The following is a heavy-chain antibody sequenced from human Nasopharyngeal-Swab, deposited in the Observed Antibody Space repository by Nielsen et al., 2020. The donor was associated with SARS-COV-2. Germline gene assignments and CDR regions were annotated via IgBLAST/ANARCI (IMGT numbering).Heavy chain of an antibody. CDR3: VGLTQRGSSSSPYNWFDP. D-gene: IGHD6-13*01. J-gene: IGHJ5*02. Sequence: WIRQPPGKGLEWIGNIYYYRGNTYYNPSLKSRVTISVDTSKNQFSLKVRSVTAADTAVYYCVGLTQRGSSSSPYNWFDPWGQGSLVTVSS. V-gene: IGHV4-39*01. CDR2: IYYYRGNT.